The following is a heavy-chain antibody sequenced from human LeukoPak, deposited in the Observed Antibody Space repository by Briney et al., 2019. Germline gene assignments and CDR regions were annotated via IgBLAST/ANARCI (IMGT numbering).Heavy chain of an antibody. Sequence: SETLSLTCAVSGGSISSGGYSWSWIRQPAGKGLEWIGRIYTSGSTNYNPSLKSRVTISVDTSKNQFSLKLSSVAAADTAVYYCAREVAAAGISANWFDPWGQGTLVTVSS. J-gene: IGHJ5*02. D-gene: IGHD6-13*01. CDR2: IYTSGST. CDR3: AREVAAAGISANWFDP. CDR1: GGSISSGGYS. V-gene: IGHV4-61*02.